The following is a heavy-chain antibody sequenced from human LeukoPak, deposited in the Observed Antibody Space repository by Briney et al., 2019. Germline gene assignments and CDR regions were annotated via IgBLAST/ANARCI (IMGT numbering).Heavy chain of an antibody. J-gene: IGHJ4*02. CDR1: GFTFSSYG. V-gene: IGHV3-30*18. CDR2: ISYDGSNK. Sequence: GGSLRLSCAASGFTFSSYGMHWVRQAPGKGLEWVAVISYDGSNKYYADSVKGRFTISRDNSKNTLYLQMNSLRAEDTAVYYCAKASDIVVVPALPDYWGQGTLVTVSS. CDR3: AKASDIVVVPALPDY. D-gene: IGHD2-2*01.